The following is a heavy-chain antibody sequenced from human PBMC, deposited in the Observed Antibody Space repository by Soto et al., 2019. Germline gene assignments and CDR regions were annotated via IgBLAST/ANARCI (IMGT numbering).Heavy chain of an antibody. V-gene: IGHV3-23*01. CDR3: AKYQQLVSYYGMDV. CDR2: ISGSGGST. Sequence: PGGSLILSCAASGFTFSSYAMCWVRQGPGKGLEWVSAISGSGGSTYYADSVKGRFTISRDNSKNTLYLQMNSQRAEDTAVYYCAKYQQLVSYYGMDVWGQGTTVTVSS. D-gene: IGHD6-13*01. CDR1: GFTFSSYA. J-gene: IGHJ6*02.